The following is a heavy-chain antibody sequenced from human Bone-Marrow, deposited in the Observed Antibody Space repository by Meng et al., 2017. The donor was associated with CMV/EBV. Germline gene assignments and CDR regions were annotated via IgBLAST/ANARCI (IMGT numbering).Heavy chain of an antibody. V-gene: IGHV3-48*03. Sequence: GGSLRLSCAASGFTFSSYEMNWVRQAPGKGLEWVSYISSSGSTIYYADSVKGRFTISRDKAKNSLYLQMNSLRAEGTAVYYWAREGAAAGKPPPGYHYGMDVWGQGTTVTVSS. CDR3: AREGAAAGKPPPGYHYGMDV. CDR2: ISSSGSTI. J-gene: IGHJ6*02. D-gene: IGHD6-13*01. CDR1: GFTFSSYE.